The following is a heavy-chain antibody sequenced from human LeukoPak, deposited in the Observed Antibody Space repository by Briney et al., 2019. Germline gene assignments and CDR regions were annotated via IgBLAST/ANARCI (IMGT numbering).Heavy chain of an antibody. CDR1: GFIFSSYG. J-gene: IGHJ4*02. CDR3: AKTRGSGPFDY. CDR2: ISGSGGST. D-gene: IGHD3-10*01. V-gene: IGHV3-23*01. Sequence: GGSLRLSCAASGFIFSSYGVSWVRQAPGKGLEWVSAISGSGGSTYYADSVKGRFTISRDNSKNTLYLQMNNLRAEDTAVYYCAKTRGSGPFDYWGQGTLVTVSS.